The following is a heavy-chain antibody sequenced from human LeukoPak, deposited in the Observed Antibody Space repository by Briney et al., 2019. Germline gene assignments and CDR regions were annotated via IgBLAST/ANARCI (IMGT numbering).Heavy chain of an antibody. CDR1: GFTLSSYA. J-gene: IGHJ4*02. V-gene: IGHV3-23*01. CDR2: ISGSGGST. D-gene: IGHD3-9*01. Sequence: GGSLRLSCAASGFTLSSYAMSWVRQAPGKGLEWVSAISGSGGSTYYADSVKGRFTISRDNSKNTLYLQMNGLRAEDTAVYYCAKAQAPYYDILTGYSPDYWGQGTLVTVSS. CDR3: AKAQAPYYDILTGYSPDY.